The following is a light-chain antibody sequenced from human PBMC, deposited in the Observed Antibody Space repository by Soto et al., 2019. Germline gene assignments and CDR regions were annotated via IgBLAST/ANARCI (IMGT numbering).Light chain of an antibody. CDR1: QSVTSN. J-gene: IGKJ2*01. CDR2: AAS. Sequence: DIQMTQSPSSLSASIGDRVTITCRASQSVTSNLNWYQQKFGETPKLLMYAASNLQGGVPSRFSVSGSGTDFTITISSLQPEDFATYYCQQYYSSPYTFGQGTKLEV. V-gene: IGKV1-39*01. CDR3: QQYYSSPYT.